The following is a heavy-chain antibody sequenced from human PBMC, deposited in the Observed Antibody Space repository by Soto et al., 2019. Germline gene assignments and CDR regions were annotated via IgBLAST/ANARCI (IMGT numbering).Heavy chain of an antibody. V-gene: IGHV3-30-3*01. CDR3: ARVFHCISTICVGRYYSYGMDV. J-gene: IGHJ6*02. CDR1: GFTFSSYA. CDR2: ISYDGSHK. D-gene: IGHD2-2*01. Sequence: GGSLRLSCTASGFTFSSYAIHWVRQAPGKGLEWVAVISYDGSHKYYADAVKGRFTISRDNAKNTLYLQMNSLRAEDTAVYYCARVFHCISTICVGRYYSYGMDVWGQGTTVTVSS.